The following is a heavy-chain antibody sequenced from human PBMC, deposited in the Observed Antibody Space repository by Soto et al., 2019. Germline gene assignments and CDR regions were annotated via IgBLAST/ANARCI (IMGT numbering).Heavy chain of an antibody. CDR2: IYSGGST. D-gene: IGHD2-8*02. CDR1: GFTVSSNY. J-gene: IGHJ5*02. CDR3: ARVLLYSASGRGWFDP. Sequence: PGGSLRLSCAASGFTVSSNYMSWVRQAPGKGLEWVSIIYSGGSTYYADSVKGRFTISRDNSKNTLYLQMNNLRAEDTAVYFCARVLLYSASGRGWFDPWGQGTLV. V-gene: IGHV3-53*01.